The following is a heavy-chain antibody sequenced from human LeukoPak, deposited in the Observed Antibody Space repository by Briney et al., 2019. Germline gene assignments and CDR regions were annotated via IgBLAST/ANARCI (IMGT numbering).Heavy chain of an antibody. V-gene: IGHV3-23*01. CDR2: INGGGDAT. J-gene: IGHJ3*01. CDR1: GFSFNNNA. Sequence: GGSLRLSCAAAGFSFNNNAMSWVRQAPGKGLEWVSAINGGGDATEYADSVKGRFTISRDNSKKTLYLQMNSLRPEDTAVYYCARCTASCYANAFDVWGQGTLLTVSS. D-gene: IGHD2-2*01. CDR3: ARCTASCYANAFDV.